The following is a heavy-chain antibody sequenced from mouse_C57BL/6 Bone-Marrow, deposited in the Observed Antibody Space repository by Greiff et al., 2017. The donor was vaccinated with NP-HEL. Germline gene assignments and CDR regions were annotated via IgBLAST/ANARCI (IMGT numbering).Heavy chain of an antibody. Sequence: EVQLQQSGPGLVKPSQSLSLTCSVTGYSITSGYYWNWIRQFPGNKLEWMGYISYDGSNNYNPSLKNRISITRDTSKNQFFLKLNSVTTEDTATYYCARDYYGSSWDWGQGTTLTVSS. CDR1: GYSITSGYY. CDR2: ISYDGSN. D-gene: IGHD1-1*01. J-gene: IGHJ2*01. V-gene: IGHV3-6*01. CDR3: ARDYYGSSWD.